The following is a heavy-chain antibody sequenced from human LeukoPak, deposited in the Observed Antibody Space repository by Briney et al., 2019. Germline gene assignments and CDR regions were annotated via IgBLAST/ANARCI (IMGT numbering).Heavy chain of an antibody. D-gene: IGHD2-21*02. V-gene: IGHV4-59*01. CDR3: AREGRDQEFDY. J-gene: IGHJ4*02. CDR2: IYYSGST. CDR1: GCSLICYY. Sequence: PLETLSLTCTGSGCSLICYYRGWIRHPPGEGLEWIGYIYYSGSTNYNPSLKSRVTISVDASKNRFSLKLSSVPAADTAVYYCAREGRDQEFDYWGQGTLVTVSS.